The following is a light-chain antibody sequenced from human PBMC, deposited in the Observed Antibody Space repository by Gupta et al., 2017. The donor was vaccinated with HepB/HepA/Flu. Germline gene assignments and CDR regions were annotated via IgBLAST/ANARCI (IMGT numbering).Light chain of an antibody. CDR3: CSFGGSNNVI. CDR2: DVN. J-gene: IGLJ2*01. CDR1: SSDIGTYNL. Sequence: QSALPQPASVSGSPAQSITISCTGTSSDIGTYNLVSWYQQHPGNAPKLIIYDVNKRPSGVSNRFSGSKSGNTASLTISGLQAEDEAYYYCCSFGGSNNVIFGGGTKLTVL. V-gene: IGLV2-23*02.